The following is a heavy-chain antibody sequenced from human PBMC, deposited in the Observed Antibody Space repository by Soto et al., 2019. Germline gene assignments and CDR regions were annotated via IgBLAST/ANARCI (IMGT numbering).Heavy chain of an antibody. D-gene: IGHD2-2*01. CDR2: ISSSGSTI. CDR1: GFTFSDYY. CDR3: ARADCSSTSCYQIYYYGMDV. J-gene: IGHJ6*02. Sequence: GGSLRLSCAASGFTFSDYYMSWIRQAPGKGLEWVSYISSSGSTIYYADSVKGRFTISRDNAKNSLYLQMNSLRAEDTAVYYCARADCSSTSCYQIYYYGMDVWGQGTTVTVSS. V-gene: IGHV3-11*01.